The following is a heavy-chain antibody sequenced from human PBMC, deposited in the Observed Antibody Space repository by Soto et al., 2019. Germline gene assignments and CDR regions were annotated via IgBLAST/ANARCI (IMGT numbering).Heavy chain of an antibody. Sequence: ASVKVSCKASGYTFTGYYMHWVRQAPGQGLEWMGWINPNSGGTNYAQKFQGWVTMTRDTSISTAYMELSRLRSDDTAVYYCARERSSGYETYLDYWGQGTLVTVSS. V-gene: IGHV1-2*04. D-gene: IGHD3-22*01. J-gene: IGHJ4*02. CDR2: INPNSGGT. CDR3: ARERSSGYETYLDY. CDR1: GYTFTGYY.